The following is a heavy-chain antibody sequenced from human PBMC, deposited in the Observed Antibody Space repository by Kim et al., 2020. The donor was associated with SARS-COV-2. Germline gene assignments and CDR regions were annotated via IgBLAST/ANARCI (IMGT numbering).Heavy chain of an antibody. Sequence: SETLSLTCTVSGGSISSGSYYWSWIRQPAGKGLEWIGRIYTSGSTNYNPSLKSRVTISVDTSKNQFSLKLSSVTAADTAVYYCAGQGQLVKEGGQWYYFDYWGQGTLVTVSS. CDR3: AGQGQLVKEGGQWYYFDY. D-gene: IGHD6-13*01. CDR2: IYTSGST. J-gene: IGHJ4*02. V-gene: IGHV4-61*02. CDR1: GGSISSGSYY.